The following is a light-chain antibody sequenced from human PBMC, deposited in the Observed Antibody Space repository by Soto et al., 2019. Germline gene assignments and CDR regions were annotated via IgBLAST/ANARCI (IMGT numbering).Light chain of an antibody. J-gene: IGLJ3*02. V-gene: IGLV2-14*01. CDR2: EVS. CDR1: NSDVGAYNF. Sequence: QSVLTQPASVSGSPGQSIIISCTGTNSDVGAYNFVSWYQQHPGKAPKLIISEVSNRPSGVSNRFSGSKSGNTASLTISGLQTEDEADYYCSSYTTSSTLVFGGGTKLTVL. CDR3: SSYTTSSTLV.